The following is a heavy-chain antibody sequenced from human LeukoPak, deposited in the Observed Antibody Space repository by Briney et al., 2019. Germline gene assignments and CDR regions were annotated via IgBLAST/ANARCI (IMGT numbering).Heavy chain of an antibody. D-gene: IGHD5-12*01. CDR3: ATKREFYSGYDLPDY. J-gene: IGHJ4*02. CDR1: GFTVSSNY. V-gene: IGHV3-53*01. CDR2: IYSGGSA. Sequence: GGSLRLSCAASGFTVSSNYMSWVRQAPGKGLEWVSVIYSGGSAYYDDSVKGRFTISSDNSKNNLYLLMNSLIAADTAVYYYATKREFYSGYDLPDYWGQGTLVTVSS.